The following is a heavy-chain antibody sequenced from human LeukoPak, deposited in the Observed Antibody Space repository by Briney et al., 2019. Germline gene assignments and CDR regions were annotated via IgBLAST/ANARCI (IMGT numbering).Heavy chain of an antibody. J-gene: IGHJ3*02. Sequence: ASVKVSCKASGYTFTGYYMHWVRQAPGQGLEWMGWINPNSGGTNYAQKFQGRVTMTRDTSISTAYTELSRLRSDDTAVYYCARDRIRYFDWLFEAFDIWGQGTMVTVSS. D-gene: IGHD3-9*01. V-gene: IGHV1-2*02. CDR3: ARDRIRYFDWLFEAFDI. CDR1: GYTFTGYY. CDR2: INPNSGGT.